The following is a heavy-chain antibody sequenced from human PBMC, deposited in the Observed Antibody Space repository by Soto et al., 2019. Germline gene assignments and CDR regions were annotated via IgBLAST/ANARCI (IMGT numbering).Heavy chain of an antibody. Sequence: GGSLRLSCAASGFTFGSYGMHWVRQAPGKGLEWVAGISYDGSKKHYGESVKGRFTISSDNSKNTLYLQMNSLRVEDTAVYYCAKAIENYSTGYYKPFYYFGVDVWGQGTTVTVSS. J-gene: IGHJ6*02. CDR1: GFTFGSYG. CDR2: ISYDGSKK. V-gene: IGHV3-30*18. D-gene: IGHD3-22*01. CDR3: AKAIENYSTGYYKPFYYFGVDV.